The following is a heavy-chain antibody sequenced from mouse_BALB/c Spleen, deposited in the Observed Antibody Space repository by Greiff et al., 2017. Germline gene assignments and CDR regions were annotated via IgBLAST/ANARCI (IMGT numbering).Heavy chain of an antibody. J-gene: IGHJ4*01. D-gene: IGHD1-2*01. V-gene: IGHV1-4*02. CDR1: GYTFTSYT. CDR3: ARGDYGYGSAMDY. Sequence: VQLQQSAAELARPGASVKMSCKASGYTFTSYTMHWVKQRPGQGLEWIGYINPSSGYTEYNQKFKDKTTLTADKSSSTAYMQLSSLTSEDSAVYYCARGDYGYGSAMDYWGQGTSVTVSS. CDR2: INPSSGYT.